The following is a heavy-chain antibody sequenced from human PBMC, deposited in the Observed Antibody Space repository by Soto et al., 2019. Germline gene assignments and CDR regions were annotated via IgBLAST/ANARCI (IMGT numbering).Heavy chain of an antibody. Sequence: SVKVSCKASGCTFSSYAISWVRQAPGQGLEWMGGIIPIFGTANYAQKFQGRVTITADESTSTAYMELSSLRSEDTAVYYCAKISGYDSYYYYYGMDVWGQGTTVTVSS. CDR1: GCTFSSYA. J-gene: IGHJ6*02. D-gene: IGHD5-12*01. V-gene: IGHV1-69*13. CDR3: AKISGYDSYYYYYGMDV. CDR2: IIPIFGTA.